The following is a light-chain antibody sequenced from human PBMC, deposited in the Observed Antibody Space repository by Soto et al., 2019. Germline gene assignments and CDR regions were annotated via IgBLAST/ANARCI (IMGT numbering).Light chain of an antibody. CDR2: AAS. Sequence: DIQMTQSPSSLSASVGDRVTITFRAGQYIGRYLNWYQQKPGKAPKLLIYAASSLHSGVPSRFSGSGSGTDFTLTISSLQPEDFATYSCQQTYGTPLTFGGGTKVEIK. J-gene: IGKJ4*01. V-gene: IGKV1-39*01. CDR1: QYIGRY. CDR3: QQTYGTPLT.